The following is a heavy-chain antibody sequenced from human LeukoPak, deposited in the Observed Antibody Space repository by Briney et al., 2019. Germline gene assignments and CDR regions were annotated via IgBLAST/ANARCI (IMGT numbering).Heavy chain of an antibody. D-gene: IGHD3-22*01. CDR1: GYTFTSYG. CDR2: INTYSGDT. CDR3: ARVGYDRDFDS. J-gene: IGHJ4*02. V-gene: IGHV1-18*01. Sequence: ASVKVSCKASGYTFTSYGISWVRQAPGQGLEWMGWINTYSGDTNYAQKFQGGVTMTTDTSTSTAYMELRSLRFDDTAVYFCARVGYDRDFDSWGQGTLVTVSS.